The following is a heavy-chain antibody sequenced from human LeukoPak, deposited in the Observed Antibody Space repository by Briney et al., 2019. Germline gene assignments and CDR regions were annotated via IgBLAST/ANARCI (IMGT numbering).Heavy chain of an antibody. CDR1: GGSINSYF. Sequence: PSETLSLTCTVSGGSINSYFWNWIRQPPGKGLEWIATIYYSGSTYYNPSLKSRVTISVDTSKNQFSLKLSSVTAADTAVYYCVRQTRDILRYFVWLYWGQGILVTVPS. J-gene: IGHJ4*02. CDR3: VRQTRDILRYFVWLY. D-gene: IGHD3-9*01. V-gene: IGHV4-39*01. CDR2: IYYSGST.